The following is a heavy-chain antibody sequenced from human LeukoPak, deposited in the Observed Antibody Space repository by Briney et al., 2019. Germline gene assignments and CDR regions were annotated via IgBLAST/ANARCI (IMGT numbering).Heavy chain of an antibody. CDR2: ISSSSSYI. CDR3: ARDQSSGWQTTYYLDY. Sequence: PGGSLRLSCAASGFTFSSYSMNWVRQAPGKGLEWVSSISSSSSYIYYADSVKGRFTISRDNAKNSLYLQMNSLRAEDTAVYYCARDQSSGWQTTYYLDYWGQGTLVTVSS. D-gene: IGHD6-19*01. J-gene: IGHJ4*02. V-gene: IGHV3-21*01. CDR1: GFTFSSYS.